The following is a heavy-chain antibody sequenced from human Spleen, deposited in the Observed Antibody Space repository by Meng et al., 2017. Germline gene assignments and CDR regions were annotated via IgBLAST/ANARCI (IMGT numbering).Heavy chain of an antibody. Sequence: SETLSLTCTVSGGSISSGGYYWSWIRQHPGKGLEWIGYIYYSGDTDYSPSLRSRVVISRDTSKGQFSLKLTSLTVADTALYFCARRGAYGDYRYWGQGTLVTVSS. D-gene: IGHD4-17*01. CDR1: GGSISSGGYY. CDR2: IYYSGDT. V-gene: IGHV4-31*03. J-gene: IGHJ4*02. CDR3: ARRGAYGDYRY.